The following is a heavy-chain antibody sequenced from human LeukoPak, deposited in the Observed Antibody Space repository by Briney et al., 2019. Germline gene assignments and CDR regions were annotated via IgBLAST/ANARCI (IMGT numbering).Heavy chain of an antibody. CDR2: IQDDGAKT. CDR3: ATQTITLVVVISPFDY. Sequence: GGSLRLSCAASGFTFNTYTMHWVRQAPGKGLEWVALIQDDGAKTNYADSVRGRFTISRDNSRSTVYLQMNSPKPDDTAVYYCATQTITLVVVISPFDYWGQGALVTVSS. V-gene: IGHV3-30*02. D-gene: IGHD3-22*01. J-gene: IGHJ4*02. CDR1: GFTFNTYT.